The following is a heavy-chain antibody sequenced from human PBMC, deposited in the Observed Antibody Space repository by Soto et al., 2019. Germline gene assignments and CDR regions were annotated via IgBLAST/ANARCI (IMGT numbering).Heavy chain of an antibody. CDR3: AKPPLAAATYYFDC. D-gene: IGHD6-13*01. J-gene: IGHJ4*02. Sequence: GGSLRLSCAASGFTFSRYVMSWVRQAPGKGLEWVSGISGSGGSTYYADSVKGRFTISRDNSKNTLYLQMNSLRAEDTAVYYCAKPPLAAATYYFDCWGQGTLVTVSS. CDR1: GFTFSRYV. V-gene: IGHV3-23*01. CDR2: ISGSGGST.